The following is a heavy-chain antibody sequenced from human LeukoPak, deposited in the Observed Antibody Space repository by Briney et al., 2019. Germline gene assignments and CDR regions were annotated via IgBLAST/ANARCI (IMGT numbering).Heavy chain of an antibody. Sequence: PSETLSLTCTVSGGSIRTYYWSWIRQPPGKGLEWIGYIYYSGSTNYNPSLKSRVTISVDTSKNQFSLKLSSVTAADTAVFYCARVASGYDVFGIWGQGTMVTVSS. CDR1: GGSIRTYY. J-gene: IGHJ3*02. D-gene: IGHD3-3*01. CDR3: ARVASGYDVFGI. V-gene: IGHV4-59*01. CDR2: IYYSGST.